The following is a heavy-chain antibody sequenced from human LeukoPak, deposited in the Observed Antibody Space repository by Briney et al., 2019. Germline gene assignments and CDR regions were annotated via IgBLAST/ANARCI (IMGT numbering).Heavy chain of an antibody. CDR3: ARDDNWGSDY. CDR2: IKEDGSEK. J-gene: IGHJ4*02. D-gene: IGHD7-27*01. V-gene: IGHV3-7*01. CDR1: GFTFKNYW. Sequence: PGGSLRLSCAASGFTFKNYWMSWVRQAPGKGLEWVANIKEDGSEKYHVGSVKGRFTISRDNAKNLLYLQMNSLRAEDTALYYCARDDNWGSDYWGQGTLVTVSS.